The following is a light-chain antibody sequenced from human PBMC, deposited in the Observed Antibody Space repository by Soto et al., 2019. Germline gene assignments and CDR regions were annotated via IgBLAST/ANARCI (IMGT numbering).Light chain of an antibody. CDR3: AAWDDSLSGQV. J-gene: IGLJ1*01. V-gene: IGLV1-47*02. CDR2: SNN. CDR1: SSNIGSNY. Sequence: QSVLTQPPSASGTPGQRVTISCSGSSSNIGSNYVYWYQQLPGTAPKLLIYSNNQRPSGVPDRFSGSKSGTSASLAISGLRSEDEADYSCAAWDDSLSGQVFGTGTKLTVL.